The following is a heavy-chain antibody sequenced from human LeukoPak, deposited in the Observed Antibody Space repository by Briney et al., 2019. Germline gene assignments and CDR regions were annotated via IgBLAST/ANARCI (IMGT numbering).Heavy chain of an antibody. CDR2: IYTSGST. Sequence: SETLSLTCAVYGGSFSAYYWSWIRQPAGKGLEWIGRIYTSGSTNYNPSLKSRVTISVDTSKNQFSLKLSSVTAADTAVYYCASEGYYDSSGPTRFYWGQGTLVTVSS. D-gene: IGHD3-22*01. CDR1: GGSFSAYY. J-gene: IGHJ4*02. CDR3: ASEGYYDSSGPTRFY. V-gene: IGHV4-59*10.